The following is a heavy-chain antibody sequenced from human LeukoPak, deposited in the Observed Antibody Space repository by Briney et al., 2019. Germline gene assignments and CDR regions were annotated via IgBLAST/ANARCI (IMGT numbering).Heavy chain of an antibody. D-gene: IGHD5-24*01. Sequence: PRGSLRLSSAASRFTPCGYWMTWVRPAPGEGLWWVANIKQDVTVKYYVDSVKGRFTISRDTAQNSLYLQINRLRAGDTAVYYCARGWFDCWGQGTLVTVSS. CDR2: IKQDVTVK. CDR1: RFTPCGYW. V-gene: IGHV3-7*04. J-gene: IGHJ4*02. CDR3: ARGWFDC.